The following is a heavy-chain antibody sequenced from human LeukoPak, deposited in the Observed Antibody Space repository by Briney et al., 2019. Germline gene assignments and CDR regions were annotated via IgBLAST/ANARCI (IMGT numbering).Heavy chain of an antibody. D-gene: IGHD4-11*01. V-gene: IGHV3-11*01. J-gene: IGHJ4*02. CDR1: GFPFSDYY. CDR2: ISGSSSTV. Sequence: GGSLRLSCEASGFPFSDYYMTWVRQAPGKGLEWISYISGSSSTVYYIDSVRGRFTVSRDNARNSLFLQINRLRPEDTAVYYCATSSTGRAYYLDHRGLGALVTV. CDR3: ATSSTGRAYYLDH.